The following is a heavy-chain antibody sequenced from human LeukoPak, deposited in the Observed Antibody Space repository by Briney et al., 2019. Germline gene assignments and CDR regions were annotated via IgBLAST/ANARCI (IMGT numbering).Heavy chain of an antibody. CDR1: GFTFNNYW. CDR3: VRNLPGAGY. J-gene: IGHJ4*02. CDR2: IKTDGSET. V-gene: IGHV3-7*01. Sequence: GGSLRLSCAGSGFTFNNYWLSWVRQAPGKGLEWVANIKTDGSETYYVDAVKGRFTISRDNAKNSLYLQMNNLRVEDTAVYYCVRNLPGAGYWGQGTLVIVSS. D-gene: IGHD3-9*01.